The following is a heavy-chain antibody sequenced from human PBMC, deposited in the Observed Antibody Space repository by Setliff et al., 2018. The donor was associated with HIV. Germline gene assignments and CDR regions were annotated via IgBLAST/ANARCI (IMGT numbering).Heavy chain of an antibody. CDR1: GDSMTSGSFY. Sequence: TLSLTCTVSGDSMTSGSFYWSWVRQPAGKGLEWIGQVHSTLSTNYNPSLKSRLSISADTSKNQFSPNLRFVTAADTALYYCARRTFGSGRFDPWGQGTPVTVSS. J-gene: IGHJ5*02. CDR3: ARRTFGSGRFDP. D-gene: IGHD6-19*01. CDR2: VHSTLST. V-gene: IGHV4-61*09.